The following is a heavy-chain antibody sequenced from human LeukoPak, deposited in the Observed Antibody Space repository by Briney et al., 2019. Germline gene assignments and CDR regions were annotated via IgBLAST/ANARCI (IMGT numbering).Heavy chain of an antibody. D-gene: IGHD2-2*01. CDR2: ISTGGTTI. J-gene: IGHJ4*02. CDR1: GFTFSGYE. Sequence: PGGSLRPSCAVSGFTFSGYEMHWVRQAPGKGLEWVSSISTGGTTIYYADSVKGRFTISRDNAKNSLYLQMNSLRAEDTAVYYCASTSPIYCSSASCYGGFFDYWGQGTLVTVSS. CDR3: ASTSPIYCSSASCYGGFFDY. V-gene: IGHV3-48*03.